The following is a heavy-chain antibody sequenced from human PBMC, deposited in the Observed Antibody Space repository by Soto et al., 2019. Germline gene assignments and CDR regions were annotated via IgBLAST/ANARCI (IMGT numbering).Heavy chain of an antibody. V-gene: IGHV3-30-3*01. CDR3: ARENYYGGRVLGSLDL. CDR1: GFSFSTYA. CDR2: VSSEGGSQ. D-gene: IGHD3-22*01. J-gene: IGHJ2*01. Sequence: QVQLVESGGGVVQPERSLRLSCTASGFSFSTYAMQWVRQAPGKGLEWVAVVSSEGGSQFYADSVKGRCTISRDNSKNSLCLQMTSLATEDAAIYYCARENYYGGRVLGSLDLWGRGTLVSVSP.